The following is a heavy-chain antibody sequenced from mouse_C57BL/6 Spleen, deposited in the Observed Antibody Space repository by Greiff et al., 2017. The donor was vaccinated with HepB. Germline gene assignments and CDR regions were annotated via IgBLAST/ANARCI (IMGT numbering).Heavy chain of an antibody. CDR1: GYTFTSYW. CDR2: IDPNSGGT. J-gene: IGHJ1*03. V-gene: IGHV1-72*01. CDR3: ARTPTVVVPYWYFDV. Sequence: QVQLQQPGAELVKPGASVKLSCKASGYTFTSYWMHWVKQRPGRGLEWIGRIDPNSGGTKYNEKFKSKATLTVDKPSSTAYMQLSSLTSEDSAVYYCARTPTVVVPYWYFDVWGTGTTVTVSS. D-gene: IGHD1-1*01.